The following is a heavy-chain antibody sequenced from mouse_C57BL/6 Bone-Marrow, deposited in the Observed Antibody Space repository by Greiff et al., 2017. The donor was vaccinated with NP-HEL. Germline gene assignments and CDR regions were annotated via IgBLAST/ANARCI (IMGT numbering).Heavy chain of an antibody. Sequence: VQLMESGPELVQPGASVTISCKASGYRFPIYYIHLVKPRPGQGLEWIGWIYPGRGNTKYNEKFKGKATLTADTSSSTAYMQLSSLTSEDSAVYDCARWKGGFAYWGQGTLVTVSA. CDR2: IYPGRGNT. CDR3: ARWKGGFAY. CDR1: GYRFPIYY. V-gene: IGHV1-66*01. J-gene: IGHJ3*01.